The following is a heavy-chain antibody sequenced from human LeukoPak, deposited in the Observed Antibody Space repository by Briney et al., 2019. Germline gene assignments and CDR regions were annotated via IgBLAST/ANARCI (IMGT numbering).Heavy chain of an antibody. CDR3: ASEDLRWYFDL. CDR2: IYHSGST. V-gene: IGHV4-38-2*01. CDR1: GYSISSGYY. Sequence: SETLSLTCAVSGYSISSGYYWGWIRQPPGKGLEWIGSIYHSGSTYYNPSVKSRVTISVDTSKNQFSLKLSSVTAADTAVYYCASEDLRWYFDLWGRGTLVTVSS. J-gene: IGHJ2*01.